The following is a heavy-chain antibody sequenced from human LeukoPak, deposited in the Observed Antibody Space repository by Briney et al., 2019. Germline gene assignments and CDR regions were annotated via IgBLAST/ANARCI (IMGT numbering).Heavy chain of an antibody. D-gene: IGHD3-22*01. J-gene: IGHJ6*03. CDR2: IYPGDSDT. Sequence: NHGESLKISCKGSGYSFTSYWIGWVRQMPGKGLECMGIIYPGDSDTRYSPSFQGQVAISADKSISTAYLQWSSLKASDTAMYYCARRRDYYDSSGYPLPGYYYYYMDVWGKGTTVTVSS. CDR1: GYSFTSYW. V-gene: IGHV5-51*01. CDR3: ARRRDYYDSSGYPLPGYYYYYMDV.